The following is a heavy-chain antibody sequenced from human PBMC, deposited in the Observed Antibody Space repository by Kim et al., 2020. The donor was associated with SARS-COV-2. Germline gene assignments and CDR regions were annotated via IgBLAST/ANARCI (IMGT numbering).Heavy chain of an antibody. CDR1: GGSFSGYY. CDR2: INHSGST. D-gene: IGHD5-18*01. J-gene: IGHJ4*02. V-gene: IGHV4-34*01. Sequence: SETLSLTCAVYGGSFSGYYWSWIRQPPGKGLEWIGEINHSGSTNYNPSLKSRVTISVDTSKNQFSLKLSSVTAADTAVYYCGGYGLNYFDYWGQGTLVTVSS. CDR3: GGYGLNYFDY.